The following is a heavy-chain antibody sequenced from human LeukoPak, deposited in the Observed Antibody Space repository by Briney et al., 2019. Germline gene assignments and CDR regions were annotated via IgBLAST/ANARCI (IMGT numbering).Heavy chain of an antibody. V-gene: IGHV3-74*01. CDR2: IKNDGTYR. Sequence: PGGSLRLSCAASGFIFNRHWMHWLRHARGEGLVRVARIKNDGTYRDYAGFVKGRFTISRDNAKNRLYLQMNSLRVEDTARYYCVRDDDIYGFDYWGQGTVVTVSS. CDR3: VRDDDIYGFDY. J-gene: IGHJ4*02. D-gene: IGHD3-3*02. CDR1: GFIFNRHW.